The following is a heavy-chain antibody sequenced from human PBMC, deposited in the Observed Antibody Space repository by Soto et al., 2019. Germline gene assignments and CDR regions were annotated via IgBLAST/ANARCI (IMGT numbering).Heavy chain of an antibody. CDR3: AKGRLAYYYYGMDV. J-gene: IGHJ6*02. Sequence: QVQLVESGGGVVQPGRSLRLSCAASGFTFSTYGMHWVRQAPGKGLEWVAVISYDGSNKYYADSVKGRFTISRDNSKNTLYLQMNSLRAEDTAVYYCAKGRLAYYYYGMDVWGQGTTVTVSS. CDR2: ISYDGSNK. D-gene: IGHD6-19*01. V-gene: IGHV3-30*18. CDR1: GFTFSTYG.